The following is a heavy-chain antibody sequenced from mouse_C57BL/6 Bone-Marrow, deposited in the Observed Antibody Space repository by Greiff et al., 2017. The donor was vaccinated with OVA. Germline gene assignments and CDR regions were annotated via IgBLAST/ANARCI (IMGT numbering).Heavy chain of an antibody. CDR1: GYTFTSYW. Sequence: QVQLQQPGAELVKPGASVKVSCKASGYTFTSYWMHWVKQRPGQGLEWIGRIHPSDSDTNYNQKFKGKASLTVDKSSSTAYMQLSSLTSEDSAVYYCAIPPHYYGSSYAEAMDYWGQGTSVTVSS. CDR3: AIPPHYYGSSYAEAMDY. D-gene: IGHD1-1*01. V-gene: IGHV1-74*01. CDR2: IHPSDSDT. J-gene: IGHJ4*01.